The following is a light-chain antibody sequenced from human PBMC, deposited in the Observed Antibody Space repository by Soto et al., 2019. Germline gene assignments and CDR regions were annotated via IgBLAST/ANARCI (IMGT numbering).Light chain of an antibody. J-gene: IGLJ1*01. CDR3: AAWDDSLNGLYV. Sequence: QSALTQPPSAPGSPGQSVTISCTGTSSDVGSYNFVSWYQQHPGKAPKLLIYEVSKWPSGVPDRFSGSKSGNTASLTVSGLQAEDEADYYCAAWDDSLNGLYVFGTGTKLTVL. CDR2: EVS. V-gene: IGLV2-8*01. CDR1: SSDVGSYNF.